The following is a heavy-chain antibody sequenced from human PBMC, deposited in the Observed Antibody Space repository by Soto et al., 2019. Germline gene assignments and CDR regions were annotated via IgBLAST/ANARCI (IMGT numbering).Heavy chain of an antibody. D-gene: IGHD3-16*01. J-gene: IGHJ5*02. V-gene: IGHV3-48*01. CDR3: ARALLIKRKDNWFDP. CDR2: ISSSSSTI. CDR1: GFTFSSYS. Sequence: GGSLRLSCAASGFTFSSYSMNWVRQAPGKGLEWVSYISSSSSTIYYADSVKGRFTISRDNAKNSLYLQMNSLRAEDTAVYYCARALLIKRKDNWFDPWGQGTLVTVSS.